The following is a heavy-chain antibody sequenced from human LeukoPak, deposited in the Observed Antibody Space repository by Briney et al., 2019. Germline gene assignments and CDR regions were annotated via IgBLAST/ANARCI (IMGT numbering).Heavy chain of an antibody. D-gene: IGHD5-12*01. CDR3: ARQYSDYDSSWFDP. CDR2: IIPIFGTA. Sequence: SVKVSCKASGGTFSSYAISWVRQAPGQGLEWMGGIIPIFGTANYAHKFQGRVTITADESTSTAYMELSSLISEDTAVYYCARQYSDYDSSWFDPWGQGTLVTVSS. J-gene: IGHJ5*02. V-gene: IGHV1-69*13. CDR1: GGTFSSYA.